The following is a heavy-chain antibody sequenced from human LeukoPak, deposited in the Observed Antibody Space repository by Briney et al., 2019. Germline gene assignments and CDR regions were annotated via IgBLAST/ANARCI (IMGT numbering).Heavy chain of an antibody. V-gene: IGHV3-48*01. CDR3: ARDLLYSSSWWKGFDP. Sequence: GGSLRLSCAASGFTFSSYSMNWVRQAPGKGLEWVSYISSSSSTIYYADSVKGRFTISRDNAKNSPYLQMNSLRAEDTAVYYCARDLLYSSSWWKGFDPWGQGTLVTVSS. CDR2: ISSSSSTI. D-gene: IGHD6-13*01. CDR1: GFTFSSYS. J-gene: IGHJ5*02.